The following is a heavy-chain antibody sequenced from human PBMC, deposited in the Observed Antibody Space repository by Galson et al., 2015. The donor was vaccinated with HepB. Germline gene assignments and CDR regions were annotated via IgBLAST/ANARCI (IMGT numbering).Heavy chain of an antibody. Sequence: SLRLSCAASGFTFSSSWMSWVRQAPGKGLEWVASITQDGSDIYCVDSVRGRFTISRDNAQNSLYLQMNSLRAEDTALYYCAKDSFRKDDYWGQGSLVTVSS. V-gene: IGHV3-7*01. CDR2: ITQDGSDI. J-gene: IGHJ4*02. CDR1: GFTFSSSW. D-gene: IGHD1-14*01. CDR3: AKDSFRKDDY.